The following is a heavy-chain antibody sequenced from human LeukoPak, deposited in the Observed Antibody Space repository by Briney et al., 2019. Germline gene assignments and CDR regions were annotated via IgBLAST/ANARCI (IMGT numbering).Heavy chain of an antibody. CDR2: IRYDGRNK. V-gene: IGHV3-30*02. CDR3: AKRGAEVGTTVAPGDY. CDR1: GFTFSNYG. Sequence: GGSLRLSRAASGFTFSNYGMHWVRQAPGKGLEWVGFIRYDGRNKYYADFVKGQFTISRDNSKNTLYLQMNSLRAEDTAIYCCAKRGAEVGTTVAPGDYWGQGTLVTVSS. J-gene: IGHJ4*02. D-gene: IGHD1-26*01.